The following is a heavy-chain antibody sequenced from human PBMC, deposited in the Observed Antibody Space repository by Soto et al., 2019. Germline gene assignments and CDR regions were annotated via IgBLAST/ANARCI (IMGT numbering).Heavy chain of an antibody. Sequence: ASVKVSCKASGYTFTGYYMHLVRQAPGQGLEWMGWINPNSGGTNYAQKFQGWVTMTRDTSISTAYMELSRLRSDDTAVYYCTKDRVPDGIYSFDYWGQGALVTVSS. V-gene: IGHV1-2*04. CDR3: TKDRVPDGIYSFDY. J-gene: IGHJ4*02. D-gene: IGHD2-15*01. CDR2: INPNSGGT. CDR1: GYTFTGYY.